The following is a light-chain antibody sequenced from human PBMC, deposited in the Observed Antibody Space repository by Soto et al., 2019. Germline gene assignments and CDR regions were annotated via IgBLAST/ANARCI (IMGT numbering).Light chain of an antibody. CDR1: QSVISY. V-gene: IGKV3-11*01. J-gene: IGKJ2*01. Sequence: EIVLTQSPATLSLSPGERATLSCRASQSVISYLAWYQQKPGQAPRLLIYDASNRATGIPARFSGSGSETDFTLTISSLEPEDFAVYYCQQRSNWPPYTFGQGTKLEIK. CDR3: QQRSNWPPYT. CDR2: DAS.